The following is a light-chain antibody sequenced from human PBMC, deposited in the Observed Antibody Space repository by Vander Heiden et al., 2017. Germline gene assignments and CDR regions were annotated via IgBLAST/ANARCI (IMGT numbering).Light chain of an antibody. CDR3: QQSYSSWT. CDR1: QSISTY. J-gene: IGKJ1*01. V-gene: IGKV1-39*01. Sequence: DFQMTQSPSSLSASVGSRVTITCRASQSISTYLNWYQQKPGKAPKLLVYAASSLQSGVPSRFSGSGSGTDFILTITSLHPEDVATYYCQQSYSSWTFGQGTKVEIK. CDR2: AAS.